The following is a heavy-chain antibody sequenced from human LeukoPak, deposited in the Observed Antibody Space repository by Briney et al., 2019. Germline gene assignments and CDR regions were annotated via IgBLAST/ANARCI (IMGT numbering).Heavy chain of an antibody. Sequence: PGGSLRLSCSASGFTFSSYAMHWVRQAPGKGLEYVSGISSNGGNTYYADSVKGRFTISRDNSKNTLYLQMSSLRGEDTAVYYCVKERSSDWYDFDYWGQGTLVTVSS. V-gene: IGHV3-64D*06. D-gene: IGHD6-19*01. CDR1: GFTFSSYA. CDR3: VKERSSDWYDFDY. CDR2: ISSNGGNT. J-gene: IGHJ4*02.